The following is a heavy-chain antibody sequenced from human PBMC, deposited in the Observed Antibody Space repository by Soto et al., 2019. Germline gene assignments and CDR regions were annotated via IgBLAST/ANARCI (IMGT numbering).Heavy chain of an antibody. V-gene: IGHV3-30-3*01. J-gene: IGHJ4*02. D-gene: IGHD3-9*01. Sequence: QVQLVESGGGVVQPGRSLRLSCAASGFTFSNYAMHWVRQAPGTGLEWVAVISYDESHKYYADSVKGRFTISRDNSKNTLYVQMNSLRAEDTAVYYCASFSNHVRYFVWGKGTLVTVSS. CDR3: ASFSNHVRYFV. CDR2: ISYDESHK. CDR1: GFTFSNYA.